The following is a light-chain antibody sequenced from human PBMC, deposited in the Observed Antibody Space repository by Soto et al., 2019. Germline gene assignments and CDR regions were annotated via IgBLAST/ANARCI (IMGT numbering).Light chain of an antibody. J-gene: IGLJ2*01. CDR3: SSYTSSSTYVV. Sequence: QSALTQPASVSGSPGQSITISCTGTSSDVGGYNFVSWYQQHPGKAPKLMIYEVSNRPSGVSNRFSGSKSGNTASLGISGLQAEDEADYYCSSYTSSSTYVVFGGGTQLTVL. CDR1: SSDVGGYNF. V-gene: IGLV2-14*01. CDR2: EVS.